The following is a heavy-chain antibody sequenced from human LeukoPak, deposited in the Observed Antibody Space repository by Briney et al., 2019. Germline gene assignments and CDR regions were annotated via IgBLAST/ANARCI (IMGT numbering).Heavy chain of an antibody. CDR1: GYSFTNYW. D-gene: IGHD2-2*01. Sequence: GESLKISCKGSGYSFTNYWIAWVRQMPGKGLEWMGIIYAGNSDTRYSPSFQGQVTISADKSISTAYLQWSSLKAPDTAVYYCARQSCSTPTCYDFFMGQMGFDPWGQGTLVTVSS. CDR3: ARQSCSTPTCYDFFMGQMGFDP. V-gene: IGHV5-51*01. J-gene: IGHJ5*02. CDR2: IYAGNSDT.